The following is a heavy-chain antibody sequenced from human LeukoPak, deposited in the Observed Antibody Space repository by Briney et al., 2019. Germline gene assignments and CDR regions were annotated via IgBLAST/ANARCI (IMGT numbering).Heavy chain of an antibody. CDR3: ARGGEAATAD. J-gene: IGHJ4*02. CDR2: IYYSGST. V-gene: IGHV4-59*01. D-gene: IGHD6-13*01. CDR1: GGSISTYY. Sequence: SETLSLTCTVSGGSISTYYWTWIRQPPGKGLGWIGYIYYSGSTNYNPSLKSRVTISVDTSKNQFSLKLSSVTAADTAVYYCARGGEAATADWGRGILVTVSS.